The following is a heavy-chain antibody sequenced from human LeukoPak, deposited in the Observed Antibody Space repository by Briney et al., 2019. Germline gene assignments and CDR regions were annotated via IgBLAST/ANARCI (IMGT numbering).Heavy chain of an antibody. CDR3: ARLYSSSFYNWFDP. CDR1: GGSISSYY. Sequence: PSETLSLTCTISGGSISSYYWSRIRQPPGKGLEWIGYIYYSGSTNYNPSLKSRVTISVDTSKNQFSLKLSPVTAADTAVYYCARLYSSSFYNWFDPWGQGTLVTVSS. D-gene: IGHD6-13*01. CDR2: IYYSGST. V-gene: IGHV4-59*12. J-gene: IGHJ5*02.